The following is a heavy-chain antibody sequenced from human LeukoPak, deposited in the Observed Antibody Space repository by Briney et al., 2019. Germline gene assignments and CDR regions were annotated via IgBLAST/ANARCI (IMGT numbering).Heavy chain of an antibody. CDR2: IYYSGST. Sequence: SETLSLTCTVSGGSISSYYWSWIRQPPGEGLEWIGYIYYSGSTNYNPSLKSQVTISVDTSKNQFSLKLSSVTAADTAVYYCARDYYDFWSGYYTAFDIWGQGTMVTVSS. D-gene: IGHD3-3*01. J-gene: IGHJ3*02. CDR3: ARDYYDFWSGYYTAFDI. V-gene: IGHV4-59*01. CDR1: GGSISSYY.